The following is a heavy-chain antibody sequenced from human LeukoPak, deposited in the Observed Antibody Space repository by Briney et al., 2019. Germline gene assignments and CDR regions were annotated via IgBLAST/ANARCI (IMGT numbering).Heavy chain of an antibody. Sequence: GGSLRLSCAASGFTFDDYATHWVRQAPGKGLEWVSGISWNSGSIGYADSVKGRFTISRDNAKNSLYLQMNSLRAEDTALYYCAKDPGSGSPRFDPWGQGTLVTVSS. J-gene: IGHJ5*02. CDR2: ISWNSGSI. CDR1: GFTFDDYA. CDR3: AKDPGSGSPRFDP. V-gene: IGHV3-9*01. D-gene: IGHD3-10*01.